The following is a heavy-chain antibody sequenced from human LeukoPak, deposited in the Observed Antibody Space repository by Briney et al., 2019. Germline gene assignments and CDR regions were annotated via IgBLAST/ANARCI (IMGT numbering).Heavy chain of an antibody. CDR2: ISSSSSYI. V-gene: IGHV3-21*01. J-gene: IGHJ4*02. Sequence: GGSLRLSCAASGFTFSSYSMNWVRQAPGKGLEWVSSISSSSSYIYYADSVKGRFTISRDNAKNSLYLQMNSLRAEDTAVYYCAKFIAAAGSYFDYWGQGTLVTVSS. D-gene: IGHD6-13*01. CDR3: AKFIAAAGSYFDY. CDR1: GFTFSSYS.